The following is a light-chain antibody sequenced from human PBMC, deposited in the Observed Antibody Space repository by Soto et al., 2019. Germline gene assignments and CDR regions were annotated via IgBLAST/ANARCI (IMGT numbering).Light chain of an antibody. Sequence: EIVLTQSPATLSLSPGERATLSCRASQSVGYHLAWYQQKPGQAPRLLIYDASNRATGIPARFSGSGSGIDFALTISRLEPEDFAVYYCQKYGDSSITFGQGTRLEIK. V-gene: IGKV3-11*01. CDR2: DAS. J-gene: IGKJ5*01. CDR1: QSVGYH. CDR3: QKYGDSSIT.